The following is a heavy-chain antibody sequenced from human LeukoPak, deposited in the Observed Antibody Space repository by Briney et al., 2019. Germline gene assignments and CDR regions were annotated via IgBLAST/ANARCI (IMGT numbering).Heavy chain of an antibody. CDR2: IYYRGST. V-gene: IGHV4-59*01. CDR3: ARVRYSYGFPYYFDY. D-gene: IGHD5-18*01. CDR1: GGSISSYY. Sequence: SETLSLTCTVSGGSISSYYWSWIRQPPGKGLEWIGYIYYRGSTNYNSSLKSRVTISVDTSKNQFSLKLSSVTAADTAVYYCARVRYSYGFPYYFDYWGQGTLVTVSS. J-gene: IGHJ4*02.